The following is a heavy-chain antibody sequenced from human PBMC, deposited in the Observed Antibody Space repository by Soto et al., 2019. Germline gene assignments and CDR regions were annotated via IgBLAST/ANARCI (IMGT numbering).Heavy chain of an antibody. CDR2: IYHSGST. D-gene: IGHD6-13*01. V-gene: IGHV4-30-2*01. Sequence: SETLSLTCAVSGGSISSGGYSWSWLRQPPGKGLEWIGYIYHSGSTYYNPSLKSRVTISVDRSKNQFSLKLSSVTAADTAVYYCARRPLQQLVRGYYFDYWGQGTLVTVSS. J-gene: IGHJ4*02. CDR3: ARRPLQQLVRGYYFDY. CDR1: GGSISSGGYS.